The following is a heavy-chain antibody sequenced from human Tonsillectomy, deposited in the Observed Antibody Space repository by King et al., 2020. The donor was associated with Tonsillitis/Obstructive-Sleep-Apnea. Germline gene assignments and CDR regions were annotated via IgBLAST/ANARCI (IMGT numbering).Heavy chain of an antibody. D-gene: IGHD2-2*01. CDR2: IYYSGIT. Sequence: QLQESGPGLVKPSETLSLTCTVSGGSISSSSYYWGWIRQPPGKGLEWIGIIYYSGITYYNPSLKSRVTISVDTSKNTFSLKLSSVTAADTAVYYCARHESSTNYYYSYYYMDVWGKGTSVTVSS. CDR1: GGSISSSSYY. CDR3: ARHESSTNYYYSYYYMDV. V-gene: IGHV4-39*01. J-gene: IGHJ6*03.